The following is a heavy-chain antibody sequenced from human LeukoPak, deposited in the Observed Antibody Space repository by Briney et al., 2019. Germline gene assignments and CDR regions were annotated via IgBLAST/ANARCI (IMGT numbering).Heavy chain of an antibody. D-gene: IGHD6-13*01. CDR2: IYTSGST. V-gene: IGHV4-4*07. CDR1: GGSFSGYY. CDR3: AREAGYSSSWYWFDP. Sequence: SETLSLTCAVYGGSFSGYYWSWIRQPAGKGLEWIGRIYTSGSTNYNPSLKSRVTMSVDTSKNQFSLKLSSVTAADTAVYYCAREAGYSSSWYWFDPWGQGTLVTVSS. J-gene: IGHJ5*02.